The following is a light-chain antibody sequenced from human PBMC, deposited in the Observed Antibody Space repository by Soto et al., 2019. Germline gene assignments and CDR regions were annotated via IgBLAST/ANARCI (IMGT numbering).Light chain of an antibody. CDR3: QQRSNWPTT. CDR2: DAS. V-gene: IGKV3-11*01. J-gene: IGKJ4*01. CDR1: QSVSSY. Sequence: EIVLTQSPPTLSLSPGERATLSCRASQSVSSYLAWYQQKPGQAPRLLIYDASNRATGIPARFSGSESGTDFTLTISSLEPEDFAVYYCQQRSNWPTTFGGGTKVEIK.